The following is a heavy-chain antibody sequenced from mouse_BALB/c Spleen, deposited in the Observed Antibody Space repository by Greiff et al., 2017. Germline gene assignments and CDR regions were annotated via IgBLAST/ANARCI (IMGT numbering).Heavy chain of an antibody. CDR3: ARRWEGMDY. V-gene: IGHV1S132*01. J-gene: IGHJ4*01. D-gene: IGHD1-1*02. Sequence: VQLQQSGAELVKPGASVKLSCKTSGYTFTSYWIQWVKQRPGQGLGWIGEIFPGTGTTYYNEKFKGKATLTIDTSSSTAYMQLSSLTSEDSAVYFCARRWEGMDYWGQGTSVTVSS. CDR1: GYTFTSYW. CDR2: IFPGTGTT.